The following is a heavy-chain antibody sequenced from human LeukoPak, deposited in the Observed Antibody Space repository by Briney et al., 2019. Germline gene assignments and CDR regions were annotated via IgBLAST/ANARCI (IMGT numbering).Heavy chain of an antibody. Sequence: QPGRSLRLSCAASGFTFSSYGMHWVRQAPGKGLEWVAVISYDGSNKYYADSVKGRFTISRGNSKNTLYLQMNSLRAEDTAVYYCAKDVGHIVVVIANYFDYWGQGTLVTVSS. CDR2: ISYDGSNK. D-gene: IGHD2-21*01. V-gene: IGHV3-30*18. CDR1: GFTFSSYG. CDR3: AKDVGHIVVVIANYFDY. J-gene: IGHJ4*02.